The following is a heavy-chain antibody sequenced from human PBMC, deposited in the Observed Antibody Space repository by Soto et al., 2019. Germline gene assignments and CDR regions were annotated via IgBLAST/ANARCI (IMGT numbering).Heavy chain of an antibody. J-gene: IGHJ6*02. CDR3: ARPRYNWNYNYYGMDV. Sequence: GASVNVSCKASGYTSTSYYMHWVRQAPGQGLEWMGIINPSGGSTSYAQKFQGRVTMTRDTSTSTVYMELSSLRSEDTAVYYCARPRYNWNYNYYGMDVWGQGTTVTVSS. V-gene: IGHV1-46*01. D-gene: IGHD1-20*01. CDR2: INPSGGST. CDR1: GYTSTSYY.